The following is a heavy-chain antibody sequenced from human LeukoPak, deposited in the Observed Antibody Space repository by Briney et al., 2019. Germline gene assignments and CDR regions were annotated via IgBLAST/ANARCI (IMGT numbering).Heavy chain of an antibody. CDR1: GGSFSGYY. J-gene: IGHJ4*02. CDR2: INHSGST. D-gene: IGHD3-10*01. Sequence: KPSETLSLTCAVYGGSFSGYYWSWIRQPPGKGLEWIGEINHSGSTNYNPSLKSRVTISVDTSKNQFSLKLSSVTAADTAVYYCARVGKPALVDRSGNLFDYWGQGTLVSVSS. V-gene: IGHV4-34*01. CDR3: ARVGKPALVDRSGNLFDY.